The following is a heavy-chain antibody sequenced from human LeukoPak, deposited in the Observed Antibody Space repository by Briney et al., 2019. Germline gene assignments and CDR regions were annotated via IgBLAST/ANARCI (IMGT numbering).Heavy chain of an antibody. V-gene: IGHV3-23*01. Sequence: PGGSLRLSCAASGFIFSSFALTWVRQTPEKGLEWVAFITSGGGATHFASSATGRFTISRDNSKNTMYLQMNSLRAEDTAMYFCGSDPNGDYVGALVSWGRGTLVTVSS. CDR1: GFIFSSFA. CDR2: ITSGGGAT. J-gene: IGHJ5*01. D-gene: IGHD2-8*01. CDR3: GSDPNGDYVGALVS.